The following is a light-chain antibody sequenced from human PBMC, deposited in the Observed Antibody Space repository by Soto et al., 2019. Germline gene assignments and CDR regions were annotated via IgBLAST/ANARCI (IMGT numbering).Light chain of an antibody. J-gene: IGKJ1*01. CDR2: AAS. V-gene: IGKV1-27*01. CDR1: QGISNY. CDR3: QKYNSAPRT. Sequence: DIQMTQSPSSLSASVGDRVTITCRASQGISNYLAWYQQKPGKVPKLLIYAASTLQSGVPSRFSGSGSGTAYTLTIISLQPEDVATYYCQKYNSAPRTFGPGTKVEIK.